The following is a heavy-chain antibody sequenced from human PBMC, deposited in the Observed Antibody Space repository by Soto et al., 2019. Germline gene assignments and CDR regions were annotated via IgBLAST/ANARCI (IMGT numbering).Heavy chain of an antibody. V-gene: IGHV1-69*08. CDR3: ARDGSCYGLDV. D-gene: IGHD6-13*01. CDR2: IIPILSIA. J-gene: IGHJ6*02. Sequence: QVQMVQSGAEVKKPGASVKVSCKASGGNFSSYTISWVRQAPGQGLEWMERIIPILSIANYAQKFQGRVTITAYKSTSTAYMALRSLRSEDTAVYSCARDGSCYGLDVWGQGTTVTVFS. CDR1: GGNFSSYT.